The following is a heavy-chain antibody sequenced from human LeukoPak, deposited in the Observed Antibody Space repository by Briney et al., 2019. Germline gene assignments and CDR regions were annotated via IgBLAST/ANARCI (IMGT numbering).Heavy chain of an antibody. CDR1: GGSISDYY. D-gene: IGHD3-3*01. V-gene: IGHV4-59*01. Sequence: SETLSLTCTVSGGSISDYYWSWIRQSPGKGLEWIAHIHYSGSTNYDSSLASRVTISMDTSKRQISLKLSSVTAADTAVYYCARDSPFEWAVFGDSFDIWGQGTVVAVSS. J-gene: IGHJ3*02. CDR2: IHYSGST. CDR3: ARDSPFEWAVFGDSFDI.